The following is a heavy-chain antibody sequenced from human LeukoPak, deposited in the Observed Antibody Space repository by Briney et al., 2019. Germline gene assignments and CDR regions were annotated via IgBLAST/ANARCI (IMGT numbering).Heavy chain of an antibody. Sequence: GGSLRLSCAASGFTFSSYWMSWVRQAPGKGLEWVGFIRSKAYDGTTKGRFSISRDDSKSIVYLQMNSLKIEDTAVYYCSRDGDRPGSSNFDYWGQGTLVTVSS. CDR1: GFTFSSYW. V-gene: IGHV3-49*04. CDR3: SRDGDRPGSSNFDY. J-gene: IGHJ4*02. CDR2: IRSKAYDGTT. D-gene: IGHD3-10*01.